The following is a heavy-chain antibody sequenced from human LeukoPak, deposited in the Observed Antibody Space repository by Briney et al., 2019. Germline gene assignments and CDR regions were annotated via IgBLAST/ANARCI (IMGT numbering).Heavy chain of an antibody. CDR3: ARTAGSGSYFYPDY. CDR2: IYYSGST. J-gene: IGHJ4*02. CDR1: GGSISSYY. D-gene: IGHD1-26*01. V-gene: IGHV4-59*01. Sequence: SETLSLTCTVSGGSISSYYWSWIRQPPGKGLEWIGYIYYSGSTNYNPSLKSRVTISVDTSKNQFSLKLSSVTAADTAVYYCARTAGSGSYFYPDYWGQGTLATVSS.